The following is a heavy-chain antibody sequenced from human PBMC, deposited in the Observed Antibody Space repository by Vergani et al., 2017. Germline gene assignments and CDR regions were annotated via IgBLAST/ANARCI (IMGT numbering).Heavy chain of an antibody. CDR3: ATVGGISSSYGSLYYGMDV. Sequence: EVQLLESGGGLVQPGGSLRLSCAASGFTFDDYAMHWVRQAPGKGLEWVSLISGDGGSTYNADSVKGRFTISRDNSKNSLYLQMNSLRTEDTALYYCATVGGISSSYGSLYYGMDVWGQGTTVTVSS. V-gene: IGHV3-43*02. CDR2: ISGDGGST. CDR1: GFTFDDYA. J-gene: IGHJ6*02. D-gene: IGHD6-6*01.